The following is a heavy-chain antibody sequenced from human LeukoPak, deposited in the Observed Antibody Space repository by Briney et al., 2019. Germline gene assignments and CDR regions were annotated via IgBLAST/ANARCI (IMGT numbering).Heavy chain of an antibody. D-gene: IGHD3-3*01. Sequence: GGSLRLSCAASGFTFSSYWMSWVRQAPGKGLEWVANIKQDGSEKYYVDSVKGRFTISRDNAKNSLYLQMNSLRAEDTAVYYCAREVGVVRYYYYGMDVWGQGTTVTVSS. CDR2: IKQDGSEK. CDR1: GFTFSSYW. CDR3: AREVGVVRYYYYGMDV. V-gene: IGHV3-7*03. J-gene: IGHJ6*02.